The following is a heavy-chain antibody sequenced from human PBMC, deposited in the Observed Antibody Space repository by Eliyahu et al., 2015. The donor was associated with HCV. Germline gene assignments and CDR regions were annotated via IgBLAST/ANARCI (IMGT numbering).Heavy chain of an antibody. D-gene: IGHD5-24*01. CDR1: GGTFSSYA. Sequence: QVQLLQSGAEVKKPGSSVKVSCKASGGTFSSYAISWVRQAPGQGLEWMGGIIPFFGTPNYAQKFRGRLTIIADKSTSTAYMELSSLRPEDTAVYYCTRGSEMTTITFDYWGQGTLVTVSS. CDR2: IIPFFGTP. CDR3: TRGSEMTTITFDY. V-gene: IGHV1-69*06. J-gene: IGHJ4*02.